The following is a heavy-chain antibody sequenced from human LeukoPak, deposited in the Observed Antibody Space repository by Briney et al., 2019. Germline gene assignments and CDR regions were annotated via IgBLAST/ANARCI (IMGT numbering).Heavy chain of an antibody. Sequence: GGSLRLSCAAPGFTFSSYGMHWVRQAPGKGLEWVAVIWYDGSNKYYADSVKGRFTISRDNSKNTLYLQMNSLRAEDTAVYYCASRQYGSGVLGYWGQGTLVTVSS. J-gene: IGHJ4*02. V-gene: IGHV3-33*01. CDR2: IWYDGSNK. CDR1: GFTFSSYG. D-gene: IGHD3-10*01. CDR3: ASRQYGSGVLGY.